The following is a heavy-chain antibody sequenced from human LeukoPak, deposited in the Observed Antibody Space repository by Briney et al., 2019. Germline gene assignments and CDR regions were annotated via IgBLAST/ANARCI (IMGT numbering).Heavy chain of an antibody. D-gene: IGHD3-3*01. CDR2: IKHDGSEK. J-gene: IGHJ4*02. CDR1: GFAFNTYA. CDR3: ATDRGWRTSGYYLYYFEY. Sequence: PGGSLRLSCITSGFAFNTYAMHWVRQAPGKGLEWVASIKHDGSEKYYVDSVRGRFTISRDYTMNSLYLQMSSLRAEDTAVYYCATDRGWRTSGYYLYYFEYWGQGTLVTYSS. V-gene: IGHV3-7*01.